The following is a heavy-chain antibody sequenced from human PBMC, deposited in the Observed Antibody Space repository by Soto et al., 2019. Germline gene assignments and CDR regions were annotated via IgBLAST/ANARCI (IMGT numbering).Heavy chain of an antibody. V-gene: IGHV4-31*03. D-gene: IGHD6-13*01. CDR1: GGSISSGGYY. Sequence: SETLSLTCTVSGGSISSGGYYWSWIRQHPGKGLEWIGYIYYSGSTYYNPSLKSRVTISVDTSKNQFSLKLSSVTAADTAVYYCARFPEGIAAAGPNWFDPWGQGTLVTVSS. J-gene: IGHJ5*02. CDR2: IYYSGST. CDR3: ARFPEGIAAAGPNWFDP.